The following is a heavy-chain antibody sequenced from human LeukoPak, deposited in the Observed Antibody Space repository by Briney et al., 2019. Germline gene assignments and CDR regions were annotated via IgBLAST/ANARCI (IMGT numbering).Heavy chain of an antibody. V-gene: IGHV1-18*01. CDR1: GYTFTSYG. CDR2: ISAYNGNT. CDR3: ARSTRSAVTTPANY. Sequence: ASVKVSCTASGYTFTSYGISWVRQAPGQGLEWMGWISAYNGNTNYAQKLQGRVTMTTDTSTSTAYMELRSLRSDDTAVYYCARSTRSAVTTPANYWGQGTLVTVSS. J-gene: IGHJ4*02. D-gene: IGHD4-17*01.